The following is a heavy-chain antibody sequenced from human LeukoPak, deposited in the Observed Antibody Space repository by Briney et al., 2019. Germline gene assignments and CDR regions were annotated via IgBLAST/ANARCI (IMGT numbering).Heavy chain of an antibody. D-gene: IGHD3-16*01. CDR3: ARGTRTGPRASPKSGGRLLLFDY. Sequence: PSETLSLTCAVYGGSFSGYYWSWIRQPPGKGLEWIGEINHSGSTNYNPSLKSRVTISVDTSKNQFSLKLSSVTAADTAVYYCARGTRTGPRASPKSGGRLLLFDYWGQGTLVTVSS. CDR2: INHSGST. CDR1: GGSFSGYY. V-gene: IGHV4-34*01. J-gene: IGHJ4*02.